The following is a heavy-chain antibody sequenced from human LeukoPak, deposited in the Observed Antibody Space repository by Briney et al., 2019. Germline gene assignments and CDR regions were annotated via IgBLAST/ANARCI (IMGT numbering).Heavy chain of an antibody. CDR3: ARDGDYGDYLY. J-gene: IGHJ4*02. CDR1: GGSISSYY. Sequence: SETLSLTCTVSGGSISSYYWSWIRQPPGKGLEWIGYIYYSGSTNYNPSLKSRVTISVDTSKNQFSLRLSSVTAADTAAYYCARDGDYGDYLYWGQGTLVTVSS. D-gene: IGHD4-17*01. CDR2: IYYSGST. V-gene: IGHV4-59*01.